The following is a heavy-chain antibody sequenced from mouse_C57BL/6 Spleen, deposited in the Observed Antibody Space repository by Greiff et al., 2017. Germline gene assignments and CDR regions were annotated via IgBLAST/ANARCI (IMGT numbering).Heavy chain of an antibody. CDR3: ASGPYYYGSRHWYFDV. CDR2: ISYSGST. J-gene: IGHJ1*03. D-gene: IGHD1-1*01. V-gene: IGHV3-1*01. CDR1: GYSITSGYD. Sequence: VKLVESGPGMVKPSQSLSLTCTVTGYSITSGYDWHWIRPFPGNKLAWMGYISYSGSTNYNPSPKSRISITHDTSKNHFFLKLNSVTTEDTATYYCASGPYYYGSRHWYFDVWGTGTTVTVSS.